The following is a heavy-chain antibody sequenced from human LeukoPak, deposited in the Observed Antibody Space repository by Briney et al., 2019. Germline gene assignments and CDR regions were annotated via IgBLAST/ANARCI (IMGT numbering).Heavy chain of an antibody. D-gene: IGHD6-13*01. CDR2: IDPDGSTT. V-gene: IGHV3-74*01. Sequence: PAGSLRLSCAASGFTLSSYWMHWVRQAPGEGLVWVSRIDPDGSTTNYADSVKGRFTTSRDNAKNTLYLQMNSLRAEDTALYYCTRVQAGRAGLMDVWGRGTTVTVSS. J-gene: IGHJ6*02. CDR1: GFTLSSYW. CDR3: TRVQAGRAGLMDV.